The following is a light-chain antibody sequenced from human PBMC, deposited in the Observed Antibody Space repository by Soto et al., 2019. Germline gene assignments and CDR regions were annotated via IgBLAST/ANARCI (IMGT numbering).Light chain of an antibody. Sequence: QSVLTQPPSASVSPGQSVTISCTGTKSDIGVYDFVSWYQHHPGKAPRLIIYEVVQRPSGVPDRFSGSKSGNTASLTVSGLQAADGADYFCKSYAGSNTYVFGSGTKVTVL. CDR1: KSDIGVYDF. V-gene: IGLV2-8*01. CDR2: EVV. J-gene: IGLJ1*01. CDR3: KSYAGSNTYV.